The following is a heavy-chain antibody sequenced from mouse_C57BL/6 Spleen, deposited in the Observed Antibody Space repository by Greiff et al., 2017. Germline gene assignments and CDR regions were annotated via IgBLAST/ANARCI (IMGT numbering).Heavy chain of an antibody. J-gene: IGHJ2*01. CDR3: AREGDPYDHDFDY. CDR1: GYPFTSYR. CDR2: INPSGGYT. D-gene: IGHD2-3*01. V-gene: IGHV1-4*01. Sequence: QVQLQQSGAELARPGASVKLSCKASGYPFTSYRMHWVKQRPGQGLEWIGYINPSGGYTNYNQKFKDKATLTADKSSSTAYMQLSSLTSEDSAVYYCAREGDPYDHDFDYWGQGTTLTVSS.